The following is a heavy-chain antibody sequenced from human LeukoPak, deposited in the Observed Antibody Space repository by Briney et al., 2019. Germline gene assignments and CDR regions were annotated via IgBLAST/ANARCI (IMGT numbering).Heavy chain of an antibody. V-gene: IGHV1-8*01. CDR3: ARRSTSIPLRYYYYYYMDV. J-gene: IGHJ6*03. Sequence: ASVKVSCKASGYTFTSLDINWVRQATGQGLEWLGWVNTKSGNTGSAQNFQGRVTFTRDTSINTAYMELSSLRSEDTAIYYCARRSTSIPLRYYYYYYMDVWGKGTTVTVSS. CDR1: GYTFTSLD. CDR2: VNTKSGNT. D-gene: IGHD2-2*01.